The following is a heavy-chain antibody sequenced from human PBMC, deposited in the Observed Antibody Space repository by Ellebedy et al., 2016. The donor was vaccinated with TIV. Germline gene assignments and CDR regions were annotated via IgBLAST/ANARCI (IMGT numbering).Heavy chain of an antibody. J-gene: IGHJ6*02. CDR1: GFTFSRFG. CDR2: ISYDGTNK. Sequence: PGGSLRLSCAASGFTFSRFGMHWVRQAPGKGLEWVAVISYDGTNKYYVDSVKGRFTISSDNSKNTLYLQMNSLRADDTAVYFCAKDETWEVVTVLEGRYKFYGMDVWGQGTTVTV. V-gene: IGHV3-30*18. CDR3: AKDETWEVVTVLEGRYKFYGMDV. D-gene: IGHD2-21*02.